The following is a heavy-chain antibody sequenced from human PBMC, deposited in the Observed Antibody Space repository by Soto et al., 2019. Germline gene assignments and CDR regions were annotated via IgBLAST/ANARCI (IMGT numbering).Heavy chain of an antibody. CDR1: GYTFTSYG. CDR3: ARASGRRLAVAGLVDY. CDR2: ISAYNGNT. D-gene: IGHD6-19*01. J-gene: IGHJ4*02. Sequence: ASVKVSCKASGYTFTSYGISWVRQAPGQGLEWMGWISAYNGNTNYAQKLQGRVTMTTDTSTSTAYMELRSLRSDDTAVYYCARASGRRLAVAGLVDYWGQGTLVTVSA. V-gene: IGHV1-18*04.